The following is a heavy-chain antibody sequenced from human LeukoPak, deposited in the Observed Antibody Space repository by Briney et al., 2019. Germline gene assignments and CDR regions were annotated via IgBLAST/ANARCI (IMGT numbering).Heavy chain of an antibody. D-gene: IGHD3-9*01. V-gene: IGHV1-18*01. Sequence: ASVKVSCKASGYTFTSYGISWVRQAPGQGLEWMGWISAYNGNPTYAQNLQGRITLSTDSSTSTAYMELRSLRSDDTAVYYCARAYETLTGHSAWFDPVGQGTRVTVSS. J-gene: IGHJ5*02. CDR1: GYTFTSYG. CDR3: ARAYETLTGHSAWFDP. CDR2: ISAYNGNP.